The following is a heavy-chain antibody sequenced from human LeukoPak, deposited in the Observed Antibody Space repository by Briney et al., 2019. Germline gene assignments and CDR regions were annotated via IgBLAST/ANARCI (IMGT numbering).Heavy chain of an antibody. Sequence: SGPTLVKPTQPLTLTCTFSGFSLSTSGVGVGWIRQPPEKALEWLALIYWDDDKRYSPSLKSRLTITKDTSKNQVVLTMTNMDPVDTATYYCAHRRILYYYDSSGYYYEGFDYWGQGTLVTVSS. D-gene: IGHD3-22*01. CDR2: IYWDDDK. CDR3: AHRRILYYYDSSGYYYEGFDY. V-gene: IGHV2-5*02. CDR1: GFSLSTSGVG. J-gene: IGHJ4*02.